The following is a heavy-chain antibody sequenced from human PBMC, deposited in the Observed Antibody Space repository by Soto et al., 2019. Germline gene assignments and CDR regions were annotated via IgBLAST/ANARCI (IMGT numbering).Heavy chain of an antibody. CDR2: IYYSGRT. V-gene: IGHV4-59*08. D-gene: IGHD4-17*01. CDR3: ARRYGPGFDY. J-gene: IGHJ4*02. Sequence: QVQLQESGPGLVKPSETLSLTCTVSGGSISSYYWSWLRQPPGKGLEWIGYIYYSGRTNYNPSLTCRVTIAVDTSKNQFSLKLGSVTAADTAVYYVARRYGPGFDYCCQGTLVTVSS. CDR1: GGSISSYY.